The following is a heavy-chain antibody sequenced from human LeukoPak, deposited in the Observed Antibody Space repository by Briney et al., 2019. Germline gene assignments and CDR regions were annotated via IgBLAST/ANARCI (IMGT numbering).Heavy chain of an antibody. CDR1: GYTFTGYY. CDR3: ARGRVAVAGTGYYYYGMDV. CDR2: INPNSGGT. J-gene: IGHJ6*04. D-gene: IGHD6-19*01. V-gene: IGHV1-2*04. Sequence: ASVKVSCKASGYTFTGYYMHWVRQAPGQGLEWMGWINPNSGGTNYAQKFQGWVTMTRDTSISTAYMELSRLRSDDTAVYYCARGRVAVAGTGYYYYGMDVWGKGTTVTVSS.